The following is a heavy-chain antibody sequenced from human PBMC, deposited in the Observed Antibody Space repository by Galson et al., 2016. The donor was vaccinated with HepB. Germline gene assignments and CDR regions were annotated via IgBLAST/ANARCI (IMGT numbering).Heavy chain of an antibody. Sequence: LSLTCAVSGDSVTNYFWAWLRQPPGKRLEWIGNIYHSGNTNYRPSPRSRACISVNTSNNHFSLNLTSVSAADTAVYSRAGGYKSAWYTIGGRGTMVTVSS. CDR1: GDSVTNYF. CDR2: IYHSGNT. J-gene: IGHJ3*02. D-gene: IGHD6-19*01. CDR3: AGGYKSAWYTI. V-gene: IGHV4-59*02.